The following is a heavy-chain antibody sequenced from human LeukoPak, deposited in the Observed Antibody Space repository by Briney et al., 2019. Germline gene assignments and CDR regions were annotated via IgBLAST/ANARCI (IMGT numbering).Heavy chain of an antibody. D-gene: IGHD3-10*01. J-gene: IGHJ4*02. V-gene: IGHV4-39*01. CDR1: GDSISSSGYY. CDR2: IYYNGDT. Sequence: PSETLSLTCTVSGDSISSSGYYWAWIRQPPGKGLERIGNIYYNGDTYYNPSLKSRVTISVDTSENHFSLRLISVTAADTAVYYCARHLGSGTYYAPFDYWGQGILVTVSS. CDR3: ARHLGSGTYYAPFDY.